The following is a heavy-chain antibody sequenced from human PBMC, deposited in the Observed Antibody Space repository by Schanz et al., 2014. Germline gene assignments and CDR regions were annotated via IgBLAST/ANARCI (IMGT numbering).Heavy chain of an antibody. Sequence: QVQLVQSGAEVKKPGASVKVSCKASGYTFTSYDINWVRQAIGQGLEWMGWMNSKTGNTGYAQRFQGRVTMTRDTSASTVYMELSSLRSEDTAVYYCARDGEAAADCDYWGQGTLVTVSS. CDR1: GYTFTSYD. CDR3: ARDGEAAADCDY. CDR2: MNSKTGNT. J-gene: IGHJ4*02. V-gene: IGHV1-8*01. D-gene: IGHD6-13*01.